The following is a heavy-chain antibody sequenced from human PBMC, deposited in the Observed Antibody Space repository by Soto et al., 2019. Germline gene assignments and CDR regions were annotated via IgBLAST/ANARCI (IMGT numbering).Heavy chain of an antibody. J-gene: IGHJ4*02. Sequence: EVQLVESGGGLVQPGRSLRLSCAASGFTFDDYAIHWVRQAPGKGLEWVSGISWNSGSIGYADSVKGRFTISRDNAKNSLYLQMNSLRAEDTALYYCAKDYRPEGVVVPAASAFDYWGQGTLVTVSS. CDR1: GFTFDDYA. D-gene: IGHD2-2*01. CDR2: ISWNSGSI. V-gene: IGHV3-9*01. CDR3: AKDYRPEGVVVPAASAFDY.